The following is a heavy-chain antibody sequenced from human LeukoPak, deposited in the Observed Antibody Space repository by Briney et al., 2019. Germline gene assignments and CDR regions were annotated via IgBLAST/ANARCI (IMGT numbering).Heavy chain of an antibody. CDR3: ARCCDSSGYYYSDY. CDR1: GFTFDDYA. J-gene: IGHJ4*02. D-gene: IGHD3-22*01. CDR2: ISWNSGSI. V-gene: IGHV3-9*01. Sequence: GGSLRLSCAASGFTFDDYAMHWVRQAPGKGLEWVSGISWNSGSIGYADSVKGRFTISRDNAKNSLYLQMNSLRAEDTAVYYCARCCDSSGYYYSDYWGQGTLVTVSS.